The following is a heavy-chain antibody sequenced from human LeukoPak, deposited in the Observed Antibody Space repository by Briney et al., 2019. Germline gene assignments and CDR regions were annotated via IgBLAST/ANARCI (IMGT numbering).Heavy chain of an antibody. V-gene: IGHV4-61*09. D-gene: IGHD5-24*01. J-gene: IGHJ4*02. CDR2: INHSGST. CDR3: ARETREMATPD. Sequence: SQTLSLTCTVSGGSISSGSYYWSWIRQPVGKGLEWIGEINHSGSTNYNPSLKSRVTISVDKSKNQFSLKLSSVTAADTAVYYCARETREMATPDWGQGTLVTVSS. CDR1: GGSISSGSYY.